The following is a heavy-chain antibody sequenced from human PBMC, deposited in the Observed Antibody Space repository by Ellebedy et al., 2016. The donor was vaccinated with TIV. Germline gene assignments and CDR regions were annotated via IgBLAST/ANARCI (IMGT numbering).Heavy chain of an antibody. J-gene: IGHJ4*02. D-gene: IGHD2-2*01. CDR1: EFAFETDW. V-gene: IGHV3-7*01. Sequence: PGGSLRLSCAASEFAFETDWMTWVRQAPGKGLELVANINQEGSDKSYVDSVKGRFTISRDNAKSSLYLQMNSLRAEDTAVYYCARGGATSSRYWRNWGQGALVTVSS. CDR2: INQEGSDK. CDR3: ARGGATSSRYWRN.